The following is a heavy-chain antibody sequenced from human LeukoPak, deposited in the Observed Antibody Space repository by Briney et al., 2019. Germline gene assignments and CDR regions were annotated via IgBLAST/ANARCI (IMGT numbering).Heavy chain of an antibody. V-gene: IGHV4-39*01. D-gene: IGHD6-19*01. Sequence: SETLSLTCTVSGGSISSSSYYWGWIRQPPGKGLEWIGSIYYSGSTYYNPSLKSRVTISVDTSKNQFSLKLSSVTAADTAVYYCASRAVAGIVDYWGQGTRVTVSS. J-gene: IGHJ4*02. CDR1: GGSISSSSYY. CDR2: IYYSGST. CDR3: ASRAVAGIVDY.